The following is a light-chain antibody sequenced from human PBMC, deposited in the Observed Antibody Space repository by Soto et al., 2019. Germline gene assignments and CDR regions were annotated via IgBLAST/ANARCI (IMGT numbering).Light chain of an antibody. CDR1: QSVLYSSNNKDY. V-gene: IGKV4-1*01. J-gene: IGKJ2*01. Sequence: DIVMTQSPDSLAVSLGERATINCKSSQSVLYSSNNKDYLAWYQQKPGQPPKLLIYWASTRGSGVPDRFSGSGSGTDFTLTISSLQAEDVAIYYCQQYYNTLYTFGQGTKLEIK. CDR2: WAS. CDR3: QQYYNTLYT.